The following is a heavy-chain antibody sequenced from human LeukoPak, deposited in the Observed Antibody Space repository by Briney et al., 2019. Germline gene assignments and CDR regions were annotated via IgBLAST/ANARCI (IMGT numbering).Heavy chain of an antibody. CDR2: ISGSGGST. Sequence: GGSLRLSCAASGFTFSSYAMSWVRQAPGKGLEWVSAISGSGGSTYYADSVKGRFTISRDNSKNTLYLQMNSLRAEDTAVYYCAKRGEYCSSTSCYEGMDVWGQGTTVTVSS. D-gene: IGHD2-2*01. V-gene: IGHV3-23*01. J-gene: IGHJ6*02. CDR1: GFTFSSYA. CDR3: AKRGEYCSSTSCYEGMDV.